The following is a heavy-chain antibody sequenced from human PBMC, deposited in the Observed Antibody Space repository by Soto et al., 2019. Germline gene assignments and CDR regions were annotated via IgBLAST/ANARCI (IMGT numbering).Heavy chain of an antibody. CDR1: GFTFSSYS. CDR3: ARDNPYYDASGYTYYFDY. CDR2: ISAATSTT. D-gene: IGHD3-22*01. Sequence: LRLSCAVSGFTFSSYSMNWVRQAPGKGLEWVAFISAATSTTYYAGSMRGRFTISRDNAENSLYLQMDSLRAEDTAVYYCARDNPYYDASGYTYYFDYWGRGTLVTVSS. V-gene: IGHV3-21*01. J-gene: IGHJ4*02.